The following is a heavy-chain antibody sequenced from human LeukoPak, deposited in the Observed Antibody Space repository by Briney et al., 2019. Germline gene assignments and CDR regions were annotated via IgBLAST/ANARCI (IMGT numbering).Heavy chain of an antibody. J-gene: IGHJ5*02. CDR2: ISRSSSYI. CDR3: ARVEESASFDP. Sequence: PGGSLRLSCAASGITFSSYSMNWVRQAPGKGLEWVSSISRSSSYIYYADSVKGRFTISRDNAKNSLYLQMNSLRAEDTAVYYCARVEESASFDPWGQGTLVTVSS. D-gene: IGHD3-3*01. V-gene: IGHV3-21*01. CDR1: GITFSSYS.